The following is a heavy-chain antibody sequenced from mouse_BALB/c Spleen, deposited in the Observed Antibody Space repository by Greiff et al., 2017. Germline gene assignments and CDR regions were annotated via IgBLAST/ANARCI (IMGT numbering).Heavy chain of an antibody. V-gene: IGHV5-6*01. CDR1: GFTFSSYG. CDR3: ARDFVTTVVAGDY. Sequence: EVKLVESGGDLVKPGGSLKLSCAASGFTFSSYGMSWVRQTPDKRLEWVATISSGGSYTYYPDSVKGRFTISRDNAKNTLYLQMSSLKSEDTAMYYCARDFVTTVVAGDYWGQGTTLTVSS. D-gene: IGHD1-1*01. CDR2: ISSGGSYT. J-gene: IGHJ2*01.